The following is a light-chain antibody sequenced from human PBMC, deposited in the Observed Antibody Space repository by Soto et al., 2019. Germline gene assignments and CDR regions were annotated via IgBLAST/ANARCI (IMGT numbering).Light chain of an antibody. CDR1: SSNIGAGYD. CDR2: GNS. J-gene: IGLJ3*02. V-gene: IGLV1-40*01. CDR3: QSYDSSLSGSV. Sequence: QSVLTQPPSVSGAPVQRVTISCTGSSSNIGAGYDVHWYQQLPGTAPKLLIYGNSNRPSGVPDRFSGSKSGTSASLAITGLQAEDEADYYCQSYDSSLSGSVFGGRTKLTVL.